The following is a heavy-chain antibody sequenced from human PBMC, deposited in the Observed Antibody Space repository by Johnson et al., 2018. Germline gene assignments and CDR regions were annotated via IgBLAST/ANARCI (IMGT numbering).Heavy chain of an antibody. J-gene: IGHJ6*03. CDR1: GFTSDAYA. V-gene: IGHV3-9*02. Sequence: VQLVQPGGGVVQPGRSLRLSCAASGFTSDAYAMHWVRQAPGKGLEWVPGISWNSGSIGYADSVKGRYTISRDTAKNSLYLPMHRMSAEDTASYYCAKATDTAMVTLDYYYYYRDVWGKGTTVTVSS. CDR2: ISWNSGSI. CDR3: AKATDTAMVTLDYYYYYRDV. D-gene: IGHD5-18*01.